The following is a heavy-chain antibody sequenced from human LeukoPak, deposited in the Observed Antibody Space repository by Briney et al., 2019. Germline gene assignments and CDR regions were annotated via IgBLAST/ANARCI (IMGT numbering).Heavy chain of an antibody. Sequence: SETLSLTCTVSGGSISSYYWSWIRQPPGKGLEWIGYIYYSGSTNYNPSLKSRVTISVDTSKNQFSLKLSSVTAADTAVYYCARGRGYSKKVDYWGQGTLVTVSS. D-gene: IGHD6-13*01. CDR1: GGSISSYY. CDR3: ARGRGYSKKVDY. V-gene: IGHV4-59*12. CDR2: IYYSGST. J-gene: IGHJ4*02.